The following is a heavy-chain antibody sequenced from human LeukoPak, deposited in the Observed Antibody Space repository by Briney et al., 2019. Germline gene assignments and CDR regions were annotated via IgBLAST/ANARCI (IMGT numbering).Heavy chain of an antibody. D-gene: IGHD2-2*01. CDR1: GYTFTSYD. Sequence: ASVKVSCKASGYTFTSYDINWVRQATGQGLEWMGWMNPNSGNTGYAQKFQGRVTMTRNTSISTAYMELSSLRSEDTAVYYCARGLGEYQLPQEITVTATYYYYGMDVWGQGTTVTVSS. CDR3: ARGLGEYQLPQEITVTATYYYYGMDV. V-gene: IGHV1-8*01. CDR2: MNPNSGNT. J-gene: IGHJ6*02.